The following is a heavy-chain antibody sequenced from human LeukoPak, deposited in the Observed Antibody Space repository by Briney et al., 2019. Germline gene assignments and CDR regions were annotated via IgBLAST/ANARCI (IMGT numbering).Heavy chain of an antibody. D-gene: IGHD5-24*01. V-gene: IGHV3-48*04. CDR2: ISSSSSTI. CDR1: GFTFSSYS. CDR3: ARDGGWLQFAAFDI. Sequence: PGGSLRLSCAASGFTFSSYSMNWVRQAPGKGLEWVSYISSSSSTIYYADSVKGRFTISRDNAKNSLYLQMNSLRAEDTAVYYCARDGGWLQFAAFDIWGQGTVVTVSS. J-gene: IGHJ3*02.